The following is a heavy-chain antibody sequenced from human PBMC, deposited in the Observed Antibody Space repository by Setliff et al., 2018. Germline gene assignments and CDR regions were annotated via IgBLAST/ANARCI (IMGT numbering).Heavy chain of an antibody. CDR3: ASCRYQVPYDY. CDR1: GGSVSDSTYY. CDR2: IYYSGST. V-gene: IGHV4-39*01. J-gene: IGHJ4*02. D-gene: IGHD2-2*01. Sequence: PSETLSLTCTVSGGSVSDSTYYWGWVRQPPGKGLEWIGSIYYSGSTYYNPSLKSRVTISLDASKNQFSLRLTSVTAADTGVYYCASCRYQVPYDYWGQGILVTVSS.